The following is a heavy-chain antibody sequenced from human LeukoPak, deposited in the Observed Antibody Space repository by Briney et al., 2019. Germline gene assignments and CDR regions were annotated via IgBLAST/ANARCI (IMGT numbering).Heavy chain of an antibody. CDR2: ISGSGGST. CDR1: GFTFSSYS. J-gene: IGHJ4*02. D-gene: IGHD5-18*01. V-gene: IGHV3-23*01. Sequence: GGSLRLSCAASGFTFSSYSMSWVRQPPGKGLEWVSAISGSGGSTYYADSMKGRSTISRYNSKNTLYLQMNSLRAEDTAVYYCAKDGDTSICFYCFDYWGQGTLVTVSS. CDR3: AKDGDTSICFYCFDY.